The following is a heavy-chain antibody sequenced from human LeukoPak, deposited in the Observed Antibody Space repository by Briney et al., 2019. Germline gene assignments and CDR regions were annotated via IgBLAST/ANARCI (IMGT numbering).Heavy chain of an antibody. CDR3: ARGYYYGSGTTTMGY. V-gene: IGHV1-2*04. CDR1: RYTFTGYY. D-gene: IGHD3-10*01. Sequence: ASVKVSCKASRYTFTGYYMHWVRQAPGQGLEWMGWINPNSGGTNYAQKFQGWVTMTRDTSISTAYMELSRLRSDDTAVYYCARGYYYGSGTTTMGYWGQGTLVTVSS. CDR2: INPNSGGT. J-gene: IGHJ4*02.